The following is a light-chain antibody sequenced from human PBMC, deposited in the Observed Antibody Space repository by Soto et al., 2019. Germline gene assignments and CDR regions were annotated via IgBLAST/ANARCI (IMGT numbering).Light chain of an antibody. J-gene: IGLJ1*01. CDR1: SSDVGSYNL. V-gene: IGLV2-23*02. CDR3: CSYAGSSTYV. CDR2: EVS. Sequence: QSVLTQPASVSGSPGQSITTSCTGTSSDVGSYNLVSWYQQHPGKAPKLMICEVSKRPSGVSNRFSGSKSGNTASLTISGLQAEDEADYYCCSYAGSSTYVFGTGTKVTVL.